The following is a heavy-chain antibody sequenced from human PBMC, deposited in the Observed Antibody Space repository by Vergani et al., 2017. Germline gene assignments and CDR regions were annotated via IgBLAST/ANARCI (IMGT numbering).Heavy chain of an antibody. J-gene: IGHJ5*01. Sequence: QVQLVESEGGVVQPWRSLTLSCVASGFTFSSHGMHWVRQAPGKGLEWVAVIWYDGSNKYYGDSVKGRFTISRDNSKNTLYLQMNSLRVEDTAVYYCARWGNEKRLDSGGQGTRVTVSS. CDR2: IWYDGSNK. V-gene: IGHV3-33*01. CDR1: GFTFSSHG. CDR3: ARWGNEKRLDS. D-gene: IGHD1-1*01.